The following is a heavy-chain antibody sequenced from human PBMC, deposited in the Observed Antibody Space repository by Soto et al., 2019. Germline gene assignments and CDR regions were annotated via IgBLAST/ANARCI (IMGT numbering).Heavy chain of an antibody. V-gene: IGHV3-23*01. CDR1: GFTFSSYA. CDR3: EKDLRGSGSYYFFDY. CDR2: ISGSGGST. Sequence: GGSLRLSCAASGFTFSSYAMSWVRQAPGKGLEWVSAISGSGGSTYYADSVKGRFTISRDNSKNTLYLQMNSLRAEDTAVYYREKDLRGSGSYYFFDYWGQGTLVTVSS. J-gene: IGHJ4*02. D-gene: IGHD3-10*01.